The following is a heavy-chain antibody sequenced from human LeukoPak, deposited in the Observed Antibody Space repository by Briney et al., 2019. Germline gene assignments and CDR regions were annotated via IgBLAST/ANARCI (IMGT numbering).Heavy chain of an antibody. CDR1: GFTFSGYG. D-gene: IGHD6-6*01. CDR3: ARGGAARPDY. J-gene: IGHJ4*02. Sequence: GGSLRLSCAASGFTFSGYGMNWVRQSPGKGLEWVSYISSSSGNINYADSVKGRFTISRDNAKNSLYLQMNSLRAEDTAVYYCARGGAARPDYWGQGTLVTVSS. V-gene: IGHV3-48*01. CDR2: ISSSSGNI.